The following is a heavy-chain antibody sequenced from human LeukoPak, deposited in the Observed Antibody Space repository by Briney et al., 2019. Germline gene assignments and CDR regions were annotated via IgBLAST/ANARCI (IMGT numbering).Heavy chain of an antibody. Sequence: PGGSLRLSCAASGFTFSDYSMNWARQAPGKGLEWVSSISSSSSYMYYTDSVKGRFTISRDNAKNSLFLQMNSLRAEDTAVYYCARDRTPGYDFWSGYSTDYWGQGTLVTVSS. V-gene: IGHV3-21*01. CDR3: ARDRTPGYDFWSGYSTDY. J-gene: IGHJ4*02. D-gene: IGHD3-3*01. CDR1: GFTFSDYS. CDR2: ISSSSSYM.